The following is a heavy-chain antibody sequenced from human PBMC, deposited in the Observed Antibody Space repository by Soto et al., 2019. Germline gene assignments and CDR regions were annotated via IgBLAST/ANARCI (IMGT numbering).Heavy chain of an antibody. CDR1: GFTFSSYS. V-gene: IGHV3-48*02. Sequence: EGSLRLSCAASGFTFSSYSMNWVRQAPGQGLKGGSYIRSSSSSIYYADSVKGRFTISRDNAKNSLYLQMNSMRDEDTAVYYFPSLLTYWSGGRSWVHHVPWGQATLAPVSS. J-gene: IGHJ5*02. D-gene: IGHD2-15*01. CDR3: PSLLTYWSGGRSWVHHVP. CDR2: IRSSSSSI.